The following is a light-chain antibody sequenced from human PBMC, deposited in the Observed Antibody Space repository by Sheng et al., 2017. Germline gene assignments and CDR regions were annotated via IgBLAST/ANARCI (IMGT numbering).Light chain of an antibody. CDR1: SSNIGAGYD. CDR2: ATS. V-gene: IGLV1-40*01. CDR3: QSYDSTLSGFWV. J-gene: IGLJ3*02. Sequence: QSVLTQPPSVSGAPGQRVTISCTGSSSNIGAGYDVHWYQHLPGTAPKLIIYATSNRPSGVPDRFSGSKSGTSASLAITGLQAEDETIYYCQSYDSTLSGFWVFGGGTKLTVL.